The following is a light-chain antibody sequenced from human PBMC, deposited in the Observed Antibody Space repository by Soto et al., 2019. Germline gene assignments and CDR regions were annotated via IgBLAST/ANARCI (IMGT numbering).Light chain of an antibody. CDR2: AAS. V-gene: IGKV1-9*01. CDR3: QQLNNYPRT. CDR1: QGMSSY. Sequence: DIQLTQSPSFLSASVGDRVTITCRASQGMSSYLAWYQQKPGKAPKLLISAASTLQSGVPSRFSGSGSGTEFTLTISSLQPEDFATYYCQQLNNYPRTFGQGTKVEIK. J-gene: IGKJ1*01.